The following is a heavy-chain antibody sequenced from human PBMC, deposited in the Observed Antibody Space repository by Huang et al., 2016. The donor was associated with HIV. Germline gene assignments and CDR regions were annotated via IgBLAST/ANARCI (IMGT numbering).Heavy chain of an antibody. CDR3: ARRFSSSSGYFDY. Sequence: VQLVQSGAEVKKPGESLKISCKGSGYSFSSYWIAWVRQMPGKGLEWMGIIFPDYSDTTYSPSCEGQVTISADKSIGTAYLQWSSLKASDTAMYYCARRFSSSSGYFDYWGQGSLVTVSS. V-gene: IGHV5-51*01. CDR1: GYSFSSYW. D-gene: IGHD6-6*01. J-gene: IGHJ4*02. CDR2: IFPDYSDT.